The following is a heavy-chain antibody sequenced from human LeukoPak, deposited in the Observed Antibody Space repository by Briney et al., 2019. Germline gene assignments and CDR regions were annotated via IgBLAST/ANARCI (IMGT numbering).Heavy chain of an antibody. CDR3: ARADSRTGALLVALDY. J-gene: IGHJ4*02. V-gene: IGHV3-7*01. Sequence: GGSLRLSCAASGFTFSSYWMSWVRQAPGKGLEWVANIKQDGSEKYYADSVKGRFTISRDNSKNTLYLQMNSLRAEDTAVYYCARADSRTGALLVALDYWGQGTLVTVSS. D-gene: IGHD3-22*01. CDR1: GFTFSSYW. CDR2: IKQDGSEK.